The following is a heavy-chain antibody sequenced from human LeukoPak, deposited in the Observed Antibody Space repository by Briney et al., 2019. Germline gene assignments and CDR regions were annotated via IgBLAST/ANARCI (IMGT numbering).Heavy chain of an antibody. CDR3: ARELD. Sequence: GGCLRLSCAASVFTVISNYMSWVRPAPGRGLGWVSFIYSSGSTYCADSVKGRFTISRDNTKNTLYLQMNSLRVDDTAVYYCARELDWGQRTLVSVP. V-gene: IGHV3-66*03. J-gene: IGHJ4*02. CDR1: VFTVISNY. D-gene: IGHD6-6*01. CDR2: IYSSGST.